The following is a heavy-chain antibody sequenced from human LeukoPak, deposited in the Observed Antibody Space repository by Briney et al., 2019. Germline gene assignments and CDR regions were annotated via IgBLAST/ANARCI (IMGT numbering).Heavy chain of an antibody. D-gene: IGHD7-27*01. J-gene: IGHJ4*02. CDR3: ASLTGGYLG. CDR1: GGTFSNYA. Sequence: SVKVSCKASGGTFSNYAISWVRQAPGQGLEYMGGIIPMFGKAGYAKKFQGRVTITADESTSTAYMELSSLRSDDTDMYYCASLTGGYLGWGQGTLVTVSS. V-gene: IGHV1-69*13. CDR2: IIPMFGKA.